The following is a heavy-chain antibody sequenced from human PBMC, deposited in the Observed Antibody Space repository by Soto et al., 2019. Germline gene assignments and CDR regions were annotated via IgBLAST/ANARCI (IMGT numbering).Heavy chain of an antibody. J-gene: IGHJ4*01. CDR3: AKEGPITNWYFDY. CDR1: GFTFSSYG. CDR2: ISYDGKVA. D-gene: IGHD1-1*01. Sequence: QVQLVESGGGVVQSGRSLRLSCAASGFTFSSYGMHWVRQAPGKGLEWVTVISYDGKVAYYADSVKGRFTISRDTSKNTLYLQMNSLRTEDTAMYYCAKEGPITNWYFDYWGHGTLVTVSS. V-gene: IGHV3-30*18.